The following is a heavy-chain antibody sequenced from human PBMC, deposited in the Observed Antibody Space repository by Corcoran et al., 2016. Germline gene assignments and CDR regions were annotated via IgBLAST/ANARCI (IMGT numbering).Heavy chain of an antibody. D-gene: IGHD3-9*01. CDR1: GYTFTSYY. V-gene: IGHV1-46*01. Sequence: QVQLVQSGAEVKKPGASVKVSCKASGYTFTSYYMHWVRQAPGQGLEWMGIINPSGGSTSYAQKFQGRVTMTRDRSTSTVYMELSSLRSEDTAVYYCARDRVDILTGYPGGYYYGMDVWGQGTTVTVSS. CDR3: ARDRVDILTGYPGGYYYGMDV. CDR2: INPSGGST. J-gene: IGHJ6*02.